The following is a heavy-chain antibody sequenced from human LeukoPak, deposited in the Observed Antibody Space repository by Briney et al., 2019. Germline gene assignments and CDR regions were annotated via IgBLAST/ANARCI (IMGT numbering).Heavy chain of an antibody. Sequence: ASVKVSCKSSRGTFSSYAINWVRQAPGQGLEWMGWISAYNGNTNYAQKLQGRVTMTTDTSTSTDYMELRSLRSDDTAVYYCAREKVDRSFDIWGQGTMVPVSS. V-gene: IGHV1-18*01. CDR1: RGTFSSYA. CDR3: AREKVDRSFDI. J-gene: IGHJ3*02. CDR2: ISAYNGNT. D-gene: IGHD3-22*01.